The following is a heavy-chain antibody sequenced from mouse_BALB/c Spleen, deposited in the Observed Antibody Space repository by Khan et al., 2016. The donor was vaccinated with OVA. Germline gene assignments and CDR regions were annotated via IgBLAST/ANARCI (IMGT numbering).Heavy chain of an antibody. CDR2: IYPGGVYT. Sequence: VQLQQSGAELVRPGTSVKISCKASGYTFTNYWLGWVKQRPGHGLEWIGDIYPGGVYTNYNEQFKGKAILTADKSSSTAYMQLSSLTSEDSAVYFCARGYGKCYAMDDWGKGTSVTVSS. CDR3: ARGYGKCYAMDD. J-gene: IGHJ4*01. V-gene: IGHV1-63*01. CDR1: GYTFTNYW. D-gene: IGHD2-10*02.